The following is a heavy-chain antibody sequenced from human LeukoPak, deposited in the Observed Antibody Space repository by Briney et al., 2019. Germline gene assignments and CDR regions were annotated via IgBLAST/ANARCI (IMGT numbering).Heavy chain of an antibody. CDR1: GGSFSGYY. CDR2: INHSGST. CDR3: ARGYYDFWSGYSGYYYMDV. Sequence: SETLSLTCAVYGGSFSGYYWSWIRQPPGKGLEWIGEINHSGSTNYNPSLKSRVTISVDTPKNQFSLKLSSVTAADTAVYYCARGYYDFWSGYSGYYYMDVWGKGTTVTVSS. D-gene: IGHD3-3*01. J-gene: IGHJ6*03. V-gene: IGHV4-34*01.